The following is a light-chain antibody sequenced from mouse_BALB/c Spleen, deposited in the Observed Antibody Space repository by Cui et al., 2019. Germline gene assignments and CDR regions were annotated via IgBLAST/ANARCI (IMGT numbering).Light chain of an antibody. Sequence: QIVFPQSPAILSACPGEKVTMTCRASSSVSYVHWYQQKPGSSPKPWIYATSNLASGVPARFSGSGSGTSYSLTSSRVEAEDAATYYCQRWSSNPPTFGAGTKLELK. CDR3: QRWSSNPPT. J-gene: IGKJ5*01. CDR2: ATS. V-gene: IGKV4-72*01. CDR1: SSVSY.